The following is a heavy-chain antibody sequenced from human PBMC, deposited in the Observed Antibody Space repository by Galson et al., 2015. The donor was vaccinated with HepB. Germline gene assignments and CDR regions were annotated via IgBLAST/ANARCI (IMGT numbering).Heavy chain of an antibody. V-gene: IGHV3-48*02. Sequence: SLRLSCAASGFTFSSYSMNWVRQAPGKGLEWVSYISSSGGTTDYADSVKGRFTISRDNAKSSMYLHVNNLRDEDTAIYYCARDVAEQQLVLFLDEWGQGTMVTVSS. CDR2: ISSSGGTT. D-gene: IGHD6-13*01. J-gene: IGHJ4*02. CDR1: GFTFSSYS. CDR3: ARDVAEQQLVLFLDE.